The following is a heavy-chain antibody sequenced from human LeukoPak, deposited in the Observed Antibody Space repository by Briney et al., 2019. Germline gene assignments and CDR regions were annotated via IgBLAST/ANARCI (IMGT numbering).Heavy chain of an antibody. D-gene: IGHD3-10*01. J-gene: IGHJ5*02. V-gene: IGHV4-59*08. CDR3: ARLGGDGTSGNFCSGENWFDP. Sequence: SETLSLTCTVSGGSFSSSHWSWIRQPPGKGLEWIGYITYSGSTHYNPSLKSRVTISVDTSKNQFSLKLTSVTAADTAMYYCARLGGDGTSGNFCSGENWFDPWGQGTLVTVSS. CDR1: GGSFSSSH. CDR2: ITYSGST.